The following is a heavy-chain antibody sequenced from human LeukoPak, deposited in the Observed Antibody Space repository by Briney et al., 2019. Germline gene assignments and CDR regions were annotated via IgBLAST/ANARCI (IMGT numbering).Heavy chain of an antibody. J-gene: IGHJ5*02. D-gene: IGHD3-10*01. CDR1: GFTFDDYA. CDR3: AKDTGSGSYSYNWFDP. V-gene: IGHV3-9*01. CDR2: ISWDSGSI. Sequence: GGSLRLSCAASGFTFDDYAMHWVRQAPGKGLEWVSGISWDSGSIGYADSVKGRFTISRDNAKNSLYPQMDSLSAEDTALYYCAKDTGSGSYSYNWFDPWGQGTLVTVSS.